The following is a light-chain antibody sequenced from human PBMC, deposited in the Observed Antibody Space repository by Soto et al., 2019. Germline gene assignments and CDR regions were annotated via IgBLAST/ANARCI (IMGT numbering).Light chain of an antibody. CDR1: QSISTF. CDR2: AAS. CDR3: QQYYSKAIT. V-gene: IGKV1-39*01. J-gene: IGKJ5*01. Sequence: DLQMTQSPSSLSASVGDRVSITCRASQSISTFLNWYQQKPGKAPNLLIYAASSLQGGVPSRFSGSGSGTDFTLTISSLQPEDFATYYCQQYYSKAITFGQGTRLEIK.